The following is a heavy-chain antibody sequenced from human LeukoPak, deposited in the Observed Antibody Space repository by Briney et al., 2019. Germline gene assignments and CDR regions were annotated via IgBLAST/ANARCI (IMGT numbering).Heavy chain of an antibody. D-gene: IGHD1-1*01. Sequence: SQTLSLTCAISGDRVSSNSAAWNWVRQSPSRGLEWLGKTYYRSKWYNDYAVSVKSRITINPDTTKNQFSLRLNSVTPEDSAVYYCTKGPLGTGGPIYYFDYWGQGTLVTVSS. J-gene: IGHJ4*02. V-gene: IGHV6-1*01. CDR1: GDRVSSNSAA. CDR2: TYYRSKWYN. CDR3: TKGPLGTGGPIYYFDY.